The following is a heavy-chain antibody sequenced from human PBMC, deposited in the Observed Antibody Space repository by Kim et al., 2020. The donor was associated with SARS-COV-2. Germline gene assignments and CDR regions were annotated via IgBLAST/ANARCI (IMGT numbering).Heavy chain of an antibody. V-gene: IGHV3-7*03. CDR1: GFSFSSYW. J-gene: IGHJ4*02. CDR3: ASHGDFDH. D-gene: IGHD7-27*01. Sequence: GGSLRLSCAASGFSFSSYWMSWVRQAPGKGLEWVANIKQDGSVENYVDSVKGRFTISRENAKNSLYLQMNSLRAEDTAVYYCASHGDFDHWGPGTRVTVSS. CDR2: IKQDGSVE.